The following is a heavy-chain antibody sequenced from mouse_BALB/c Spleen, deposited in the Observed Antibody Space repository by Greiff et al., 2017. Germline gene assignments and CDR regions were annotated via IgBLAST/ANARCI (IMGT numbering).Heavy chain of an antibody. V-gene: IGHV8-12*01. D-gene: IGHD2-2*01. CDR2: IYWDDDK. CDR1: GFSLSTSGMG. CDR3: ARIYGYDGHFDY. J-gene: IGHJ2*01. Sequence: QVTLKVSGPGILQPSQTLSLTCSFSGFSLSTSGMGVSWIRQPSGKGLEWLAHIYWDDDKRYNPSLKSRLTISKDTSSNQVFLKITSVDTADTATYYCARIYGYDGHFDYWGQGTTLTVSS.